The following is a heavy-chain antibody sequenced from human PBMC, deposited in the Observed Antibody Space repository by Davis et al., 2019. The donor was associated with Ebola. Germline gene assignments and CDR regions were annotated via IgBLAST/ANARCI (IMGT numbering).Heavy chain of an antibody. CDR1: GGTFSSYT. D-gene: IGHD3-10*01. CDR3: ARVRLLWFGELFTAYYYGMDV. J-gene: IGHJ6*04. Sequence: SVKVSCKASGGTFSSYTISWVRQAPGQGLEWMGGIISIFGTANYAQKFQGRVTITADESTNTAYMELSSLRSEDTAVYYWARVRLLWFGELFTAYYYGMDVWGKGTTVTVSS. V-gene: IGHV1-69*13. CDR2: IISIFGTA.